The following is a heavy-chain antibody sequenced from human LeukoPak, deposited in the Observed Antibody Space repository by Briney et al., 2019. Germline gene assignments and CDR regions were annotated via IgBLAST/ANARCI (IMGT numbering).Heavy chain of an antibody. D-gene: IGHD3-22*01. CDR3: ARVGYYYDSSGYPDLFDY. J-gene: IGHJ4*02. CDR2: ISSSGSTI. Sequence: GGSLRLSCAASGFTFSSYEMNWVRQAPGKGLEWVSYISSSGSTIYYADSVKGRFTISRVNAKNSLYLQMNSLRAEDTAVYYCARVGYYYDSSGYPDLFDYWGQGTLVTVSS. V-gene: IGHV3-48*03. CDR1: GFTFSSYE.